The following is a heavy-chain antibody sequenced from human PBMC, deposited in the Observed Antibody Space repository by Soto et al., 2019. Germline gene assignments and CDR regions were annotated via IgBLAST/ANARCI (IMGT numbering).Heavy chain of an antibody. J-gene: IGHJ6*02. Sequence: QVQVVQSGDEVKKPGASVKVSCKASGYTFTNYGFSWVRLAPGQGLEWMGWISGYNGNTKYAEKFQGRVTMTTDTSTSTAHMELRSLRSDDTAVYYCAGEGQAPYYYYGMDVWGQGTAVTVSS. CDR2: ISGYNGNT. V-gene: IGHV1-18*01. CDR1: GYTFTNYG. CDR3: AGEGQAPYYYYGMDV.